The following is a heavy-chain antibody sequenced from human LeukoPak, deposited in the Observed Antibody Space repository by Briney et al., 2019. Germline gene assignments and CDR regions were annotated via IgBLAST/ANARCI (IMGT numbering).Heavy chain of an antibody. Sequence: ASVKVSCKASGYTFTGYYMHWVRQAPGQGLEWMGWISAYNGNTNYAQKLQGRVTMTTDTSTSTAYMELRSLGSDDTAVYYCASGYSSDTGFDYWGQGTLVTVSS. CDR1: GYTFTGYY. V-gene: IGHV1-18*04. CDR3: ASGYSSDTGFDY. CDR2: ISAYNGNT. D-gene: IGHD6-25*01. J-gene: IGHJ4*02.